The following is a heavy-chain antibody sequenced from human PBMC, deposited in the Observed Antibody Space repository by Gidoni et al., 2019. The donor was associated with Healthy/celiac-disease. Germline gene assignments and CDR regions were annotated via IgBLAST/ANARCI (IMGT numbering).Heavy chain of an antibody. J-gene: IGHJ6*03. Sequence: QVQLVESGGGVVQPGRSLRLSCAASGFTFSSYGMPWVRQAPGKGLEWVAVIWYDGSNKYYADSVKGRFTISRDNSKNTLYLQMNSLRAEDTAVYYCARDPGGVAAAGNYYYYYYMDVWGKGTTVTVSS. CDR1: GFTFSSYG. CDR3: ARDPGGVAAAGNYYYYYYMDV. V-gene: IGHV3-33*01. D-gene: IGHD6-13*01. CDR2: IWYDGSNK.